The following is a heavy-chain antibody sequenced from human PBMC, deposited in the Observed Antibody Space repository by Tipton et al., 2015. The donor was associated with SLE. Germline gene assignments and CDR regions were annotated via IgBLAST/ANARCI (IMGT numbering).Heavy chain of an antibody. Sequence: SLRLSCAASGFTFSSYAMSWVRQAPGKGVEWVSAISGSGGSTCYADSVKGRFTISRDNSKNTLYLQMNSLRAEDTAVYYCAKTDYGGKTVYYWGQGTLVTVSS. D-gene: IGHD4-23*01. CDR2: ISGSGGST. V-gene: IGHV3-23*01. CDR1: GFTFSSYA. CDR3: AKTDYGGKTVYY. J-gene: IGHJ4*02.